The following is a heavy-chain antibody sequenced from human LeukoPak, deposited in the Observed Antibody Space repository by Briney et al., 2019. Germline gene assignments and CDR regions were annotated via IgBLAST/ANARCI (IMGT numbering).Heavy chain of an antibody. D-gene: IGHD2-21*02. J-gene: IGHJ4*02. CDR1: GFTFSSYA. Sequence: GGSLRLSCAASGFTFSSYAMYWVRQAPGKGLEWVAVISYDGSNKYYADSVKGRFTISRDNSKNTLFLQMNSLRAEDTAVYFCASWSVGVLTTIPPSYSFDYWGQGTLVTVSS. CDR3: ASWSVGVLTTIPPSYSFDY. CDR2: ISYDGSNK. V-gene: IGHV3-30-3*01.